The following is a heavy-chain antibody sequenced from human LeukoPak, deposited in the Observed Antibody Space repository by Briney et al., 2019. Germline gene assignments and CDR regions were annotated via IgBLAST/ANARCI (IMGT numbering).Heavy chain of an antibody. Sequence: SETLSLTCAVHGGSFSGYYWSWIRQPPGKGLEWIGEINHSGSTNYNPSLKSRVTISVDTSKNQFSLKLSSVTAADTAVYAGAGIRDYYDSSGYLDYRGQGTLVTVSS. D-gene: IGHD3-22*01. V-gene: IGHV4-34*01. CDR1: GGSFSGYY. J-gene: IGHJ4*02. CDR3: AGIRDYYDSSGYLDY. CDR2: INHSGST.